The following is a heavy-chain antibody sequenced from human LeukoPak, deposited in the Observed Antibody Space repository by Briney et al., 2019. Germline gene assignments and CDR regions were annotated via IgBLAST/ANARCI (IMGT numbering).Heavy chain of an antibody. J-gene: IGHJ4*02. CDR2: INPSGGST. CDR1: GYTFTSYY. D-gene: IGHD1-26*01. Sequence: ASVKVSCKASGYTFTSYYMHWVRQAPGQGLEWMGIINPSGGSTSYAQKFQGRVTIAADESTSTAYMELSSLRSEDTAVYYCARAPWVGAPYFDYWGQGTLVTVSS. CDR3: ARAPWVGAPYFDY. V-gene: IGHV1-46*01.